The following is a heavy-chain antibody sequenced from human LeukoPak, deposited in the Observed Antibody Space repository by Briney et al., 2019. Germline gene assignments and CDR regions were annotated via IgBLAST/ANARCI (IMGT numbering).Heavy chain of an antibody. CDR3: ARDRGDGYNAYFFDY. Sequence: ASVKVSCKASGYTFTGYYMHWVRQAPGQGLEWMGWINPNSGGTNYAQKFQGGVTMTRDTSISTAYMELSRLRSDDTAVYFCARDRGDGYNAYFFDYWGQGTLVTVSS. CDR2: INPNSGGT. J-gene: IGHJ4*02. D-gene: IGHD5-24*01. CDR1: GYTFTGYY. V-gene: IGHV1-2*02.